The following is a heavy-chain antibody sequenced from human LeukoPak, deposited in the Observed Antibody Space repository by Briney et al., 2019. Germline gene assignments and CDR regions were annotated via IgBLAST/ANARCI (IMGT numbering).Heavy chain of an antibody. CDR3: ATLPNYSYGHPYYFDY. D-gene: IGHD5-18*01. V-gene: IGHV3-7*01. CDR2: INQDGSEK. CDR1: GFTFSSYW. Sequence: PGGSLRLSCAASGFTFSSYWMTWVRQTPGKGLEWVANINQDGSEKYYVDSVEGRFTISRDNAKNSLYLQMNGLRAEDTAVYYCATLPNYSYGHPYYFDYWGQGTLVTVSS. J-gene: IGHJ4*02.